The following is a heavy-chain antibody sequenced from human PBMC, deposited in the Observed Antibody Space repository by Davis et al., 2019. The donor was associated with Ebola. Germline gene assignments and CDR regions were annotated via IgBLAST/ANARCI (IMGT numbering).Heavy chain of an antibody. V-gene: IGHV3-7*03. CDR1: GFTFSSHW. CDR2: IKQDGNKT. CDR3: VKDQGGNDDY. J-gene: IGHJ4*02. D-gene: IGHD1-1*01. Sequence: GGSLRLSCAASGFTFSSHWMSWVRQAPGKGLEWVANIKQDGNKTYYVDSVKGRFTISRDNAKNSVFLEMNSLRGEDTAVYFCVKDQGGNDDYWGRGTLVTVSS.